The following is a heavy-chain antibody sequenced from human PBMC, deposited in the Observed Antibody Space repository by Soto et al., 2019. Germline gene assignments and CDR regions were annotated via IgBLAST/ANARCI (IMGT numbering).Heavy chain of an antibody. V-gene: IGHV3-23*01. CDR2: IGESGTPT. CDR1: GVSVNIYA. CDR3: ARYIPGVRYYGMDV. Sequence: PCWSMGLSCASSGVSVNIYAITGALKAPGKGLEWVSLIGESGTPTYYADSVKGRFTISRDNSGNTLFLEMYSLRAEDTAVYYCARYIPGVRYYGMDVWGQGTTVTVSS. J-gene: IGHJ6*02. D-gene: IGHD2-2*01.